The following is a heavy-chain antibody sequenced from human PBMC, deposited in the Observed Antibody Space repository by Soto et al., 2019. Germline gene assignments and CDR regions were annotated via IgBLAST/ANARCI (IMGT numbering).Heavy chain of an antibody. CDR2: ISAYNGNT. CDR3: ARDGAADLKYYYYYYGMDV. V-gene: IGHV1-18*04. Sequence: ASVKVSCKASGYTFTSYGISWVRQAPGQGLEWMGWISAYNGNTNYAQKLQGRVTMTTDTSTSTAYMELRSLRSDDTAVYYCARDGAADLKYYYYYYGMDVWGQGTTVTVS. CDR1: GYTFTSYG. J-gene: IGHJ6*02. D-gene: IGHD6-13*01.